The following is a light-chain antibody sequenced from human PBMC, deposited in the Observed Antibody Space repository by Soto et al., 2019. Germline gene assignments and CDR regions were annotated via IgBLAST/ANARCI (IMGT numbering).Light chain of an antibody. Sequence: EIVLTQSPGTLSLSPGERATLSCRASQSVSNNYLAWYQQKPGQAPRLLIYGASTRATGIPARFSGSGSGTEFTLTISSLQSEDFAVYYCQQYNNWPITFGQGTLLEI. J-gene: IGKJ5*01. CDR1: QSVSNN. CDR2: GAS. V-gene: IGKV3-15*01. CDR3: QQYNNWPIT.